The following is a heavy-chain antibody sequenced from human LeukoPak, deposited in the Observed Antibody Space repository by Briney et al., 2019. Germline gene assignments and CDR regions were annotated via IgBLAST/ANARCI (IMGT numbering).Heavy chain of an antibody. V-gene: IGHV3-21*01. D-gene: IGHD2-2*01. Sequence: GGSLRLSCAASGFTFSSYSMNWVRQAPGKGLEWVSSISSSSSYIYYADSVKGRFTISRDNAKNSLYLQMNSLRAEDTAVYYCARDGTRGDIVVANWFDPWGQGTLVTVSS. J-gene: IGHJ5*02. CDR1: GFTFSSYS. CDR2: ISSSSSYI. CDR3: ARDGTRGDIVVANWFDP.